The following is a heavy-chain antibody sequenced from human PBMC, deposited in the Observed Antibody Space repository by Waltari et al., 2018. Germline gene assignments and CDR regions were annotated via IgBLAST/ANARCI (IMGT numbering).Heavy chain of an antibody. J-gene: IGHJ4*02. Sequence: EVQLVESGGGLIQPGGSLRLSCVASGFIVSNNYINWVRQAPGRGLEWVSVLYSGGATNYVDSVKGRFTISRDNSKNTLYLQMDYLRPEDTAVYYCASLGYWGQGTLVTVSS. CDR2: LYSGGAT. CDR1: GFIVSNNY. V-gene: IGHV3-53*01. CDR3: ASLGY.